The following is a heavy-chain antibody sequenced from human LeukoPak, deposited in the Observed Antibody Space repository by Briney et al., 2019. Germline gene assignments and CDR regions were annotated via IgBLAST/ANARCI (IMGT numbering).Heavy chain of an antibody. CDR2: ISSSGTTI. V-gene: IGHV3-48*03. J-gene: IGHJ4*02. CDR1: GFTFSSYE. Sequence: PGGSLRISCAASGFTFSSYEMNWVRQAPGKGLEWISYISSSGTTIYYADSVKGRFTISRDNAKNSLFLQMNSLRAEDTAVYYCARGGYSGSGGFDYWGQGTLVTVSS. D-gene: IGHD1-26*01. CDR3: ARGGYSGSGGFDY.